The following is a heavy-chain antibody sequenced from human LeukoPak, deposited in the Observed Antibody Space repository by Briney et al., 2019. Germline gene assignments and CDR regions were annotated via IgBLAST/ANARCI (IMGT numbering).Heavy chain of an antibody. V-gene: IGHV1-18*01. CDR2: ISAYNGNT. CDR3: ARDFYGDNWYFDL. Sequence: ASVKVSCKASGYTFTSYGISWVRQAPGQGLEWMGWISAYNGNTNYAQKLQGRVTMTTDTSTSTAHMELRSLRSDDTAVYYCARDFYGDNWYFDLWGRGTLVTVSS. J-gene: IGHJ2*01. D-gene: IGHD4-17*01. CDR1: GYTFTSYG.